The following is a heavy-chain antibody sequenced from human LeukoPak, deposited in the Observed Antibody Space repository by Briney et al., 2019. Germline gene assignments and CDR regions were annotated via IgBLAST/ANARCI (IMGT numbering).Heavy chain of an antibody. CDR1: GGSISSYY. CDR2: IYYSGST. V-gene: IGHV4-59*01. D-gene: IGHD3-10*02. Sequence: PSETLSLTCTVSGGSISSYYWSWLRQPPGKGLEWIGYIYYSGSTNYNPSLKSRVTISVDTSKNQFSLKLSSVAAADTAVYYCARGVFGEYPFDYWGQGTLVTVSP. J-gene: IGHJ4*02. CDR3: ARGVFGEYPFDY.